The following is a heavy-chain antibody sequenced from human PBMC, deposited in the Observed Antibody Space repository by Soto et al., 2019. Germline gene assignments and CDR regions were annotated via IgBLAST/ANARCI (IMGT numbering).Heavy chain of an antibody. D-gene: IGHD3-22*01. CDR2: IYYSGST. Sequence: SETLSLTCTVSGGSISSGDYYWSWIRQPPGKGLEWIGYIYYSGSTYYNPSLKSRVTISVDTSKNQFSLKLSSVTAADTAVYYCASPTYYYDSSGPPDGMDVWGQGTTVTVSS. J-gene: IGHJ6*02. CDR1: GGSISSGDYY. CDR3: ASPTYYYDSSGPPDGMDV. V-gene: IGHV4-30-4*01.